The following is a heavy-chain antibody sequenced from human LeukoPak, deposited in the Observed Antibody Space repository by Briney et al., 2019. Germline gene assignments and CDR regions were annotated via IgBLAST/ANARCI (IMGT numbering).Heavy chain of an antibody. CDR3: ARDGIGTSSRRGF. CDR1: GASISSGGYY. V-gene: IGHV4-31*03. J-gene: IGHJ4*02. Sequence: SETLSLTCTVSGASISSGGYYWSWIRQHPGKGLEWIGYIYYSGSTHYNPSLKSRVTISVDTSKNQFSLKVSSVTAADTAVYYCARDGIGTSSRRGFWGQGTLVTVSS. D-gene: IGHD2-2*01. CDR2: IYYSGST.